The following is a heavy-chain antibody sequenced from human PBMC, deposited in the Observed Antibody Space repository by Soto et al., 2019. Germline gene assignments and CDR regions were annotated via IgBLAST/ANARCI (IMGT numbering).Heavy chain of an antibody. CDR2: ITSSGGRT. CDR1: GFTFSSYA. D-gene: IGHD3-16*01. CDR3: ATDTRYAEYVRWFDS. V-gene: IGHV3-23*01. J-gene: IGHJ5*01. Sequence: EVHLLESGGGLVQPGGSLRLSCTASGFTFSSYAMTWVRQAPGRGLEGVSGITSSGGRTYYADSVKGRFTISRDNSKSTLYLQMNSLGAEDTAVYYCATDTRYAEYVRWFDSWGQGTLVNVSS.